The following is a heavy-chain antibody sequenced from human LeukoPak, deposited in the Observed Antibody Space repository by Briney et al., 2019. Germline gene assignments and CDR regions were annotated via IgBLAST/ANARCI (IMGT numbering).Heavy chain of an antibody. J-gene: IGHJ4*02. Sequence: GGSLRLSCAASGFIFSHYGMHWVRQAPGKGLEWVAVIQSDASTENFADSVKGRFTISRDNSKNTVFLQMNSLRVEDTAMYYCARELSQIVWGGLDYGGQGTLVSVSS. CDR1: GFIFSHYG. CDR3: ARELSQIVWGGLDY. CDR2: IQSDASTE. D-gene: IGHD2-21*01. V-gene: IGHV3-33*05.